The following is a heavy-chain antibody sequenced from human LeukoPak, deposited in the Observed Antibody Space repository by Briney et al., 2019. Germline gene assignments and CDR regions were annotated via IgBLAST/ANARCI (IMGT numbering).Heavy chain of an antibody. V-gene: IGHV4-4*07. CDR2: IYTTGKT. CDR1: SGSMNSYY. J-gene: IGHJ4*02. CDR3: ARHGYTASHYFLDY. Sequence: SETLSLTCTVFSGSMNSYYWGWVRQPAGRGLEWIGRIYTTGKTDYDPSLKSRLTMSVDTSKRQFSLNLRSVSAADTAIYYCARHGYTASHYFLDYWRQGTLVTVSS. D-gene: IGHD3-16*01.